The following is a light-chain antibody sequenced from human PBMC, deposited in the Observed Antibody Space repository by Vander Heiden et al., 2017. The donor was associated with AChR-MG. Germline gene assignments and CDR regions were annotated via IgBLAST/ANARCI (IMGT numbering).Light chain of an antibody. CDR2: EVD. CDR3: CSYAGEPSWV. V-gene: IGLV2-23*02. J-gene: IGLJ3*02. Sequence: QSALTQPASVSGPPGQSITTSRTGTSSDVGSTRLVSWFQQHPSKAPRNMINEVDKRPSGVSNRFSGSKSGYTASLAISGLQAEDGAGYYCCSYAGEPSWVFGGGTKLTVL. CDR1: SSDVGSTRL.